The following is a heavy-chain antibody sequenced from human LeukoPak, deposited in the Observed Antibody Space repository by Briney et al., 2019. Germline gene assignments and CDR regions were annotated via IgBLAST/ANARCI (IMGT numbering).Heavy chain of an antibody. CDR2: INPNSGGT. J-gene: IGHJ3*02. V-gene: IGHV1-2*02. D-gene: IGHD3-22*01. CDR1: GYTFTGYY. CDR3: ARDFGLLSSGGYYYDAFDI. Sequence: ASVKVSCKASGYTFTGYYMHWVRQAPGQGLEWMGWINPNSGGTNYAQKFQGRVTMTRDTSISTAYMELSRLRSDDTAVYYCARDFGLLSSGGYYYDAFDIWGQGTMVTVSS.